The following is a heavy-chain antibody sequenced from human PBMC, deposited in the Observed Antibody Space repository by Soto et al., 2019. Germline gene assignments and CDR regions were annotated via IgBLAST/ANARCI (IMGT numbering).Heavy chain of an antibody. CDR1: GFTFSRVS. D-gene: IGHD3-3*01. CDR2: ISSGSSDT. V-gene: IGHV3-21*04. J-gene: IGHJ5*02. Sequence: PGGSLRLSCEASGFTFSRVSMNWVRQVPGKGLEWVASISSGSSDTWYADSVKGRFIISRDNVQNSLFLQMNSLRAEDTAVYYCAKDGARFLEWFPNWFDPWGQGTLVTVSS. CDR3: AKDGARFLEWFPNWFDP.